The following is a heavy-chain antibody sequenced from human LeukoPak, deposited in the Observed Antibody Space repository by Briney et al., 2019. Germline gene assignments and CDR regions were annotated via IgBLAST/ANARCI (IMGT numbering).Heavy chain of an antibody. CDR2: IRDSGGST. J-gene: IGHJ4*02. V-gene: IGHV3-23*01. Sequence: PGGSLRLSCAASGFTFSSSAMSWVRQAPGKGLEWVSGIRDSGGSTYYADSVKGRFTISRDNSKNMLYLQMNSLRAEDTAVYYCAKVSESNYDFLTGYYTPYYFDYWGQGTLVTVSS. CDR1: GFTFSSSA. CDR3: AKVSESNYDFLTGYYTPYYFDY. D-gene: IGHD3-9*01.